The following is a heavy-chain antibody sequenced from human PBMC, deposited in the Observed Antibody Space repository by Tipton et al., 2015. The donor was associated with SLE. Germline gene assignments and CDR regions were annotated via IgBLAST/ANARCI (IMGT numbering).Heavy chain of an antibody. CDR3: ARGTYYDFWSGYYQYFDY. Sequence: LRLSCAVYGGSFSSGGYYWSWIRQHPGKGLEWIGYIYYSGSTYCNPSLKSRVTISVDTSKNQFSLKLSSVTAADTAVYYCARGTYYDFWSGYYQYFDYWGQGTLVTVSS. CDR1: GGSFSSGGYY. D-gene: IGHD3-3*01. J-gene: IGHJ4*02. CDR2: IYYSGST. V-gene: IGHV4-31*02.